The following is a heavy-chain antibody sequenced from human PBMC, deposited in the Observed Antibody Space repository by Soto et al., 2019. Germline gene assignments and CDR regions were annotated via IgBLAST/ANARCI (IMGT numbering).Heavy chain of an antibody. V-gene: IGHV1-2*02. Sequence: QVQLVQSGAEVKKPGASVKVSCKASGYTFTGYYMHWVRQAPGQGLEWMGWINPNSGGTNYAQKFQGRVTMTRDTSISTAYMELSRLRSDDTAVYYCARARVGDFWSGYYGYWGQGTLVTVSS. CDR1: GYTFTGYY. J-gene: IGHJ4*02. CDR2: INPNSGGT. D-gene: IGHD3-3*01. CDR3: ARARVGDFWSGYYGY.